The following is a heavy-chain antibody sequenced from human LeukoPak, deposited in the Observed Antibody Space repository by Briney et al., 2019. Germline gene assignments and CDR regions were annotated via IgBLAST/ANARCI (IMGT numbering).Heavy chain of an antibody. CDR3: ARVIFWYFDL. D-gene: IGHD2/OR15-2a*01. CDR2: IYYSGST. Sequence: SETLSLTCTVSGGSISSSSYCWGWIRQPPGKGLEWIGSIYYSGSTYYNPSLKSRVTISVDTSKNQFSLKLSSVTAADTAVYYCARVIFWYFDLWGRGTLVTVSS. V-gene: IGHV4-39*07. CDR1: GGSISSSSYC. J-gene: IGHJ2*01.